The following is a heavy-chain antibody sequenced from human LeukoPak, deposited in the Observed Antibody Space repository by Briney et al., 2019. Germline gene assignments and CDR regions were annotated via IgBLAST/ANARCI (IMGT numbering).Heavy chain of an antibody. V-gene: IGHV3-11*01. CDR2: ISSSGSTI. J-gene: IGHJ4*02. D-gene: IGHD6-13*01. Sequence: GGSLRLSCAASGFTFSDYYMSWIRQAPGKGLEWVSYISSSGSTIYYADSVKGRFTISRDNAKNSLYLQMNSLRAEDTAVYYCAKVAGHIAAAGTNFDYWGQGTLVTVSS. CDR3: AKVAGHIAAAGTNFDY. CDR1: GFTFSDYY.